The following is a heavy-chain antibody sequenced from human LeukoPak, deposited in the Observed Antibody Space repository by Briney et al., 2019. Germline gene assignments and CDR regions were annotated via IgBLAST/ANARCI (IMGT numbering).Heavy chain of an antibody. D-gene: IGHD3-10*01. V-gene: IGHV3-7*01. J-gene: IGHJ4*02. CDR2: IGRDGSET. Sequence: GGSLRLSCAGSGFSFSSHWMSWVRQAPGKGLEWVANIGRDGSETYYVDSVKGRFTISRDNAKNSLYVQMNSLRAEDTAVYYCARDRYGSGSYSGYRFDYWGQGTLVSVSS. CDR1: GFSFSSHW. CDR3: ARDRYGSGSYSGYRFDY.